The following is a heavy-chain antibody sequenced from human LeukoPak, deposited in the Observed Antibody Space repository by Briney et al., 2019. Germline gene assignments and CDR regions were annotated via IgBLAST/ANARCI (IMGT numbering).Heavy chain of an antibody. V-gene: IGHV1-69*04. D-gene: IGHD3-22*01. CDR1: GGTFSSYA. CDR2: IIPILGIA. J-gene: IGHJ5*02. CDR3: ARAHYYDSSGYPTDP. Sequence: SVKVSCKASGGTFSSYAVSWVRQAPGQGLEWMGRIIPILGIANYAQKFQGRVTITADKSTSTAYMELSSLRSEDTAVYYCARAHYYDSSGYPTDPWGQGTLVTVSS.